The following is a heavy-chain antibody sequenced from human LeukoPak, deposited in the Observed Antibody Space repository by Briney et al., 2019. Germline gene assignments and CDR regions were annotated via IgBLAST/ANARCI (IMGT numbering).Heavy chain of an antibody. V-gene: IGHV4-59*01. D-gene: IGHD6-13*01. CDR1: GGSISSYY. CDR2: IYYSGST. Sequence: SETLSLTCTVSGGSISSYYWSWIRQPPGEGLEWIGYIYYSGSTNYNPSLKSRVTISVDTSKNQFSLKLSSVTAADTAVYYCARRRLDRSSSWYSYALDIWGQGTMVTVSS. CDR3: ARRRLDRSSSWYSYALDI. J-gene: IGHJ3*02.